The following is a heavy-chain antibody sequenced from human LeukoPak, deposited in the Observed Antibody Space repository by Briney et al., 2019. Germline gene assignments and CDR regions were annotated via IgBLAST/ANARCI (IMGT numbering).Heavy chain of an antibody. J-gene: IGHJ3*02. CDR3: ARDSPSSSWSDAFDI. D-gene: IGHD6-13*01. CDR1: LYLVHLNH. CDR2: IYSGGST. V-gene: IGHV3-53*01. Sequence: GGSLRLSCGVSLYLVHLNHQMWVTQAPGKGLEWVSVIYSGGSTYYADSVKGRFTISRDNSKNTLYLQMNSLRAEDTAVYYCARDSPSSSWSDAFDIWGQGTMVTVSS.